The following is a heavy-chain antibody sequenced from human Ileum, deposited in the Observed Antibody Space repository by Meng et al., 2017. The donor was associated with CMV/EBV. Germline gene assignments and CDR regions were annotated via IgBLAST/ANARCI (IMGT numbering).Heavy chain of an antibody. CDR2: INHSGST. Sequence: VLSQQGGAGILKPSETLPLTCAVYGGSFSGYYWSWIRQPPGKGLEWIGEINHSGSTNYNPSLKSRVTISVDTSKNQFSLKLSSVTAADTAVYYCARGVAGGPFDYWGQGTLVTVSS. V-gene: IGHV4-34*01. J-gene: IGHJ4*02. CDR1: GGSFSGYY. CDR3: ARGVAGGPFDY. D-gene: IGHD2-15*01.